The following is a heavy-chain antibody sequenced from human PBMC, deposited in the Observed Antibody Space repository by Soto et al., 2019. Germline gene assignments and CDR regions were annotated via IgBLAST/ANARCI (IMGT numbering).Heavy chain of an antibody. V-gene: IGHV4-31*03. D-gene: IGHD3-9*01. CDR1: GDSITDGDYF. Sequence: PSETLSLTCSVSGDSITDGDYFWSWIRHHPGKGLEWLGYIDYSGNTYYNPSLKSRLFISVATSKNQFSLNLSSVTAADTAVYYCARKPMGYDVFTGLKCFDLWGQGILVTVSS. CDR3: ARKPMGYDVFTGLKCFDL. CDR2: IDYSGNT. J-gene: IGHJ5*02.